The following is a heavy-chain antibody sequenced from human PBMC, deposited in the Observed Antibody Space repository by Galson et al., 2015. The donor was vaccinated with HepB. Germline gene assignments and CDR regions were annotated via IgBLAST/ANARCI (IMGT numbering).Heavy chain of an antibody. Sequence: SLRLSCATSGFTFSSYGMHWVRQAPGKGLEWVAVIWNDGSGKYYADSVKGRFTISRDNSKNTMYLQINSLRVEDTAVYYCAREFQVVTAGGDSDHCGQGTLVTVSS. CDR3: AREFQVVTAGGDSDH. V-gene: IGHV3-33*01. CDR1: GFTFSSYG. J-gene: IGHJ4*02. D-gene: IGHD3-22*01. CDR2: IWNDGSGK.